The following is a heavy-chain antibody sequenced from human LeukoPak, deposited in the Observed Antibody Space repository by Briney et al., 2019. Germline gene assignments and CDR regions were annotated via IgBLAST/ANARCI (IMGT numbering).Heavy chain of an antibody. J-gene: IGHJ5*02. Sequence: PSETLSLTCTVSGGSISSGDYYWSWIRQPPGKGLEWIGYIYYSGSTYYNPSLKSRVTMSVDTSKNQFSLKLSPVTAADTAVYYCARGGWLPKAWFDPWGQGTLVTVSS. CDR2: IYYSGST. D-gene: IGHD3-22*01. CDR1: GGSISSGDYY. CDR3: ARGGWLPKAWFDP. V-gene: IGHV4-30-4*08.